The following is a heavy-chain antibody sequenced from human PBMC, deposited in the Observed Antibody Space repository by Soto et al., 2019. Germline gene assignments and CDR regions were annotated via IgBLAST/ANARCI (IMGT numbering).Heavy chain of an antibody. Sequence: ASVKVSCTDSGFTLTNYAVQWVRQAPGQRLEWMGWINAGNGNTKYSQKFQGRVTITRDTSASTAYMELSSLRSEDTAVYYCARDPGYSYGYNWGQGTLVTVSS. D-gene: IGHD5-18*01. CDR3: ARDPGYSYGYN. CDR2: INAGNGNT. CDR1: GFTLTNYA. J-gene: IGHJ4*02. V-gene: IGHV1-3*01.